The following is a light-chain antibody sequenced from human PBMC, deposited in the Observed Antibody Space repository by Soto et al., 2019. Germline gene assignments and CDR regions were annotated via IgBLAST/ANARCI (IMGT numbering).Light chain of an antibody. V-gene: IGKV3-20*01. CDR3: QQYRSSPAIT. Sequence: EIVLTQSPGTLSLSPGERATLSCRASQSVSNSLAWYQQKPGQAPRLLISGASSRATAIPYRFSGSGSGTDFTLTFSRLQPEDFAVYYCQQYRSSPAITFGQGTRLEI. CDR1: QSVSNS. CDR2: GAS. J-gene: IGKJ5*01.